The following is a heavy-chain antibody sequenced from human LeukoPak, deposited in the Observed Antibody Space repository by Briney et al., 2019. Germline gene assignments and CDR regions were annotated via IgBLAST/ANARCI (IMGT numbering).Heavy chain of an antibody. V-gene: IGHV1-46*01. D-gene: IGHD6-19*01. CDR3: ARSVAVTGRAPVDRSPIGDSDY. Sequence: ASVKVSCKASGYTFTSYYMHWVRQAPGQGLEWMGIINPSGGSTSYAQKFQGRVTMTRDTSTSTVYMGLSSLRSEDTAMYYCARSVAVTGRAPVDRSPIGDSDYWGQGTLVTVSS. CDR1: GYTFTSYY. CDR2: INPSGGST. J-gene: IGHJ4*02.